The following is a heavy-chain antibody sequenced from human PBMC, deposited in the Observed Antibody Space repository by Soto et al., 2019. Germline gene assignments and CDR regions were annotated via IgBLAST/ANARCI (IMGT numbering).Heavy chain of an antibody. Sequence: QVQLVQSGAEVKKPGSSVKVSCKASGGTFSSYAISWVRQAPGQGLEWMGGIIPIFGTANYAQKFQGRVTITADKSTSTAYRELSSLRSEDTAVYYCASNARRWLAADNWFDPWGQGTLVTVSS. D-gene: IGHD6-19*01. J-gene: IGHJ5*02. CDR1: GGTFSSYA. V-gene: IGHV1-69*06. CDR2: IIPIFGTA. CDR3: ASNARRWLAADNWFDP.